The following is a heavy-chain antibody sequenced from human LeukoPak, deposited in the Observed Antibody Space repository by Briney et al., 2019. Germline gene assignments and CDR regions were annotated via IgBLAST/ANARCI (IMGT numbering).Heavy chain of an antibody. J-gene: IGHJ4*02. CDR3: AKGSDYYDSSCLFDY. CDR2: ISGSGGST. Sequence: GGSLRLSCAASGFTFSSYAMSWVRQAPGKGLEWVSAISGSGGSTYYADSVKGRFTISRDNSKNTLYLQMNSLRAEDTAVYYCAKGSDYYDSSCLFDYWGQGTLVTVSS. V-gene: IGHV3-23*01. D-gene: IGHD3-22*01. CDR1: GFTFSSYA.